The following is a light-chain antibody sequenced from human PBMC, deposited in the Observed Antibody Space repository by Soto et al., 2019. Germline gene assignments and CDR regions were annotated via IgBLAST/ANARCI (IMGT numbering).Light chain of an antibody. CDR1: QGIRSD. CDR3: LQDYNSPWT. J-gene: IGKJ1*01. V-gene: IGKV1-6*01. Sequence: AIQMTQSPSSLSASVGDRVTITCRASQGIRSDLCWYQQKPGKAPKLLIYAASSLQSGVPSRFSGSGSGTDFTLTISSLQPEDFATYYCLQDYNSPWTFGQGTKVEIK. CDR2: AAS.